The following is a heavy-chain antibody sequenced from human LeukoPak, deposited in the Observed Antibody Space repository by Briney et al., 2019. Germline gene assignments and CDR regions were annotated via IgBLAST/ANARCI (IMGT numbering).Heavy chain of an antibody. CDR3: ASSVDTAMVTTTYYYYGMDV. CDR1: GGTFSSYT. D-gene: IGHD5-18*01. J-gene: IGHJ6*02. Sequence: SVKVSCKASGGTFSSYTISWVRQAPGQGLEWMGRIIPILGIANYAQKFQGRVTITADKSTSTAYMELSSLRSEDTAVYYCASSVDTAMVTTTYYYYGMDVWGQGTTVTVSS. V-gene: IGHV1-69*02. CDR2: IIPILGIA.